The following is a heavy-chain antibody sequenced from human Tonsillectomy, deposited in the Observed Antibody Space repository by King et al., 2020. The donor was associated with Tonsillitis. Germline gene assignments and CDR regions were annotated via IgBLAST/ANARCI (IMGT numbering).Heavy chain of an antibody. Sequence: QLVQSGAEVKKPGESLKISCKGSGYSFTSYWIGWVRQMPGKGLEWMGIIYPGDSDTRYSPSFQGQVTISADKSISTAYLQWSSLKASGTAMYYCARTDNTYCGGDCYRYNWFDPWGQGTLVTVSS. D-gene: IGHD2-21*02. CDR2: IYPGDSDT. CDR3: ARTDNTYCGGDCYRYNWFDP. CDR1: GYSFTSYW. J-gene: IGHJ5*02. V-gene: IGHV5-51*01.